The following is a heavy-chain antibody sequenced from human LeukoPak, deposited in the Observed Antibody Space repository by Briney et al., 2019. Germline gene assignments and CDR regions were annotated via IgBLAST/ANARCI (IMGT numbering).Heavy chain of an antibody. CDR3: ARGLYGSGRRSLMAH. CDR2: INQDENEK. Sequence: GGSLRLSCAASGFPFHNYWMTWVRQAPGKGLEWVANINQDENEKYYLDSAKGRFTISRDNAETSLFLQMTSLRVEDTAIYYCARGLYGSGRRSLMAHWGPGTLVAVSS. J-gene: IGHJ4*02. D-gene: IGHD3-10*01. CDR1: GFPFHNYW. V-gene: IGHV3-7*01.